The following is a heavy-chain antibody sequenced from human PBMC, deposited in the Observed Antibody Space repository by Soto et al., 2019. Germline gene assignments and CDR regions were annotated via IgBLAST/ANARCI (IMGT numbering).Heavy chain of an antibody. Sequence: EVQLLESGGGLVQPGGSLRLSCVPSGFTFDTYAMSWVRQIPGKGLEWVSTISASGSTTYYADSVKGRFTISRDNVKKTLHQQLNSVKAEDAAVYYCAKSGPGSDYYYGLDVWGQGTTVTVSS. D-gene: IGHD2-15*01. CDR3: AKSGPGSDYYYGLDV. J-gene: IGHJ6*02. CDR2: ISASGSTT. CDR1: GFTFDTYA. V-gene: IGHV3-23*01.